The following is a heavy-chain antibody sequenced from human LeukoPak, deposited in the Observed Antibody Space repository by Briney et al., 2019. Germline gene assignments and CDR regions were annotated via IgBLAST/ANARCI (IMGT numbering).Heavy chain of an antibody. Sequence: PGGSLRLSCAASGFTFSSYSMNWVRQAPGKGLEWVSSISSSSSYIYYADSVKGRFTISRDNAKNSLYLQMNSLRAEDTAVYYCARGYSSGWPPDAFDIWGQGTMVTVSS. CDR2: ISSSSSYI. CDR1: GFTFSSYS. D-gene: IGHD6-19*01. CDR3: ARGYSSGWPPDAFDI. V-gene: IGHV3-21*01. J-gene: IGHJ3*02.